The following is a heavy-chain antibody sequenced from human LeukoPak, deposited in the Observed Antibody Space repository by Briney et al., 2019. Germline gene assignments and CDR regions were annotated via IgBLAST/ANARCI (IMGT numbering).Heavy chain of an antibody. Sequence: GGSLRLSCAASGFTFSSYAMSWVRQAPGKGLEWVSAISGSGGSTYYADSVKGRFTISRDNAKNTLYLQLNSLRAEDTALYYCSRGRYHLDYWGQGTLVTVSS. J-gene: IGHJ4*02. CDR2: ISGSGGST. CDR3: SRGRYHLDY. V-gene: IGHV3-23*01. D-gene: IGHD2-2*01. CDR1: GFTFSSYA.